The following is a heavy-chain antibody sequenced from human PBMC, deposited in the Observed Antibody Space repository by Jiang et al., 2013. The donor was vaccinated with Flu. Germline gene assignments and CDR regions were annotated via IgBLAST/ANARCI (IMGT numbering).Heavy chain of an antibody. CDR2: IYYSGST. J-gene: IGHJ4*02. CDR3: ARAGGSRPYFDY. V-gene: IGHV4-59*01. D-gene: IGHD1-26*01. Sequence: GSGLVKPSETLSLTCTVSGGSIGTYYWSWIRQPPGKGLEWIGYIYYSGSTTYNPSLKSRVTISVDTSKNLFSLKLSSVTAADTAVYYCARAGGSRPYFDYWGQGSLVTVSS. CDR1: GGSIGTYY.